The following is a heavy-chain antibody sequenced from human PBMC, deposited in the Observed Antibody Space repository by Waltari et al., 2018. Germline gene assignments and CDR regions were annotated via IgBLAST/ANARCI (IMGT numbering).Heavy chain of an antibody. CDR2: IYYSGST. J-gene: IGHJ6*02. CDR1: GGSISSSSYY. V-gene: IGHV4-39*07. D-gene: IGHD4-17*01. CDR3: ASVPTLGYGDFYYYGMDV. Sequence: QLQLQESGPGLVNPSETLSLTCTVSGGSISSSSYYWGWIRQPPGKGLEWIGSIYYSGSTYYNPSLKSRVTRAVDTSKNQFSLKLSSVTAADTAAYYCASVPTLGYGDFYYYGMDVWGQGTTVTVSS.